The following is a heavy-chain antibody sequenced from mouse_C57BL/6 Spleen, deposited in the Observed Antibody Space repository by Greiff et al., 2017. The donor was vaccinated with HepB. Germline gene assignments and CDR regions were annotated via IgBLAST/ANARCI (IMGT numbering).Heavy chain of an antibody. V-gene: IGHV1-50*01. J-gene: IGHJ4*01. D-gene: IGHD2-13*01. CDR2: IAPSDSYT. Sequence: QVQLQQPGAELVKPGASVKLSCKASGYTFTSYWMQWVKQRPGQGLEWIGEIAPSDSYTNSNHKFKGKATLTVDTSSSTAYMQLSSLTSEDSAVYYCARGDYSDYFYAMDYWGQGTSVTVSS. CDR3: ARGDYSDYFYAMDY. CDR1: GYTFTSYW.